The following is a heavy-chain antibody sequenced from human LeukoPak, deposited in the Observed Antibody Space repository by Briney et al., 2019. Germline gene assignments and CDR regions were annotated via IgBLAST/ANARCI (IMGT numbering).Heavy chain of an antibody. CDR1: GGSISSSVHY. CDR2: IYYGGNT. V-gene: IGHV4-39*07. CDR3: AGDKQLWGWFDP. D-gene: IGHD5-18*01. J-gene: IGHJ5*02. Sequence: SETLSLTCTVSGGSISSSVHYWGWIRQPPGKGLEWIGSIYYGGNTYYNPSLKSRVTISLDTSKNQFSLKLSSVTAADTAVYYCAGDKQLWGWFDPWGQGTLVTVSS.